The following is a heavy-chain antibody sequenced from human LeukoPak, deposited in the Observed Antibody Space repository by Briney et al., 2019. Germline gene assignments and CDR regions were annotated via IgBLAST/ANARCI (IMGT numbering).Heavy chain of an antibody. Sequence: ASVKVSCKASGGTFSSYAIGWVRQAPGQGLEWMGGIIPIFGTANYAQKFQGRVTITADESTSTDYMELSSLRSEDTAVYYCARVRTYYHDSSGQSSRWFDYWGQGTLGTVSS. J-gene: IGHJ4*02. CDR2: IIPIFGTA. CDR1: GGTFSSYA. CDR3: ARVRTYYHDSSGQSSRWFDY. V-gene: IGHV1-69*13. D-gene: IGHD3-22*01.